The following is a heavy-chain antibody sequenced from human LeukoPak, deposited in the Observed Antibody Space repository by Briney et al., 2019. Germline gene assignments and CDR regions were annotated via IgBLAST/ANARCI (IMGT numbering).Heavy chain of an antibody. J-gene: IGHJ6*03. CDR3: AREDNGSGWYAEYYYYMDV. V-gene: IGHV3-7*01. D-gene: IGHD6-19*01. CDR1: GFTFSSSW. CDR2: IKQGGSEK. Sequence: AGGSLRLSCAASGFTFSSSWMSWVRQAPGKGLEGVANIKQGGSEKYYVDSVKGRFTISRDNAKTSLYLQMNSLRAEDTAVYYCAREDNGSGWYAEYYYYMDVWGKGTTVTISS.